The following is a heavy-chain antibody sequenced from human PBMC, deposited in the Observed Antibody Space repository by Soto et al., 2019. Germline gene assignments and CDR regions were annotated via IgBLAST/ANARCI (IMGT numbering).Heavy chain of an antibody. Sequence: GPTPVNPTQTLTLTCIFSGFSLRTSGVGVGWIRQPPGKALEWLGFIYWNDDKRYSPSLKSRLTITKDTSKNQVVLTMTNMDPVDTATYYCAKSGSSGWYGWFDPWGQGTLVTVSS. CDR1: GFSLRTSGVG. CDR3: AKSGSSGWYGWFDP. V-gene: IGHV2-5*01. J-gene: IGHJ5*02. D-gene: IGHD6-19*01. CDR2: IYWNDDK.